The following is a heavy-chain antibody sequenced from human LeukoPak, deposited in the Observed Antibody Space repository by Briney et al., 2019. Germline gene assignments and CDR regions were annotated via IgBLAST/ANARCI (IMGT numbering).Heavy chain of an antibody. CDR3: ARVKQRLVRLLGRDTTYNYYYYMDV. Sequence: GALRLSCAASGFMFSSYWMSWVRQAPGKGLEWVANIKQDRSEKYYVDSVKGRFAVSRDNARNSLYLQMNSLSPEDTAVYYCARVKQRLVRLLGRDTTYNYYYYMDVWGKGTTVTVSS. CDR2: IKQDRSEK. CDR1: GFMFSSYW. J-gene: IGHJ6*03. D-gene: IGHD6-13*01. V-gene: IGHV3-7*01.